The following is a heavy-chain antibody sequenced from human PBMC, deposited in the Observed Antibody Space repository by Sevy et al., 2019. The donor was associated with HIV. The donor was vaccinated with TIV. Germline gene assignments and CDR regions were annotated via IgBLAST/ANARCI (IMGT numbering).Heavy chain of an antibody. CDR1: NLTFEDYA. D-gene: IGHD6-13*01. CDR2: ISWNGADI. CDR3: AKGQQLITQSGSDFYYGMNV. V-gene: IGHV3-9*01. J-gene: IGHJ6*02. Sequence: GGSLRLSCAASNLTFEDYAMHWVRRAPGKGLEWVSGISWNGADIGFAASVKGRFTISRDNAKSSVYLQINSLTPEDTGLYYCAKGQQLITQSGSDFYYGMNVWGQGTTVTVSS.